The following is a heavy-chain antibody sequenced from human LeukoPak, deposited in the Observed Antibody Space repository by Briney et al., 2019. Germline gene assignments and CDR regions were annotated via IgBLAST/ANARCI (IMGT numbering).Heavy chain of an antibody. V-gene: IGHV4-39*07. CDR3: ARWYSSSWLQKRGAFDI. CDR2: IYYSGST. Sequence: SETLSLTCTVSGGSISSSSYYWGWIRQPPGKGLEWIGSIYYSGSTYYNPSLKSRVTISVDTSKNQFSLKLSSVTAADTAVYYCARWYSSSWLQKRGAFDIWGQGTMVTVSS. D-gene: IGHD6-13*01. J-gene: IGHJ3*02. CDR1: GGSISSSSYY.